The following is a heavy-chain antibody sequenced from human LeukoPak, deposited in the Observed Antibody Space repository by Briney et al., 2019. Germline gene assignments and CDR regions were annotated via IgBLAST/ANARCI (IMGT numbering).Heavy chain of an antibody. J-gene: IGHJ6*03. CDR3: AGGDVAARLNYYYYMDV. Sequence: QSGRSLRLSCAASGFTFSSYAMHWVRQAPGKGLEWVAVISYDGSNKYYADSVKGRFTISRDNSKNTLYLQMNSLRAEDTAVYYCAGGDVAARLNYYYYMDVWGKGTTVTVSS. CDR1: GFTFSSYA. V-gene: IGHV3-30-3*01. D-gene: IGHD6-6*01. CDR2: ISYDGSNK.